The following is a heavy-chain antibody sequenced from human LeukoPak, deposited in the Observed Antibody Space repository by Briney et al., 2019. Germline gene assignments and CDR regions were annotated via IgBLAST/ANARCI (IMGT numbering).Heavy chain of an antibody. CDR2: ISSSGSTI. D-gene: IGHD6-13*01. CDR3: AKGSGHSSLRLDAFDI. J-gene: IGHJ3*02. CDR1: GFTFSDYY. Sequence: GGSLRLSCAASGFTFSDYYMTWIRQAPGKGLEWVSYISSSGSTIYYADSVKGRFTISRDNSKNTLYLQMNSLRAEDTAVYYCAKGSGHSSLRLDAFDIWGQGTMVTVSS. V-gene: IGHV3-11*04.